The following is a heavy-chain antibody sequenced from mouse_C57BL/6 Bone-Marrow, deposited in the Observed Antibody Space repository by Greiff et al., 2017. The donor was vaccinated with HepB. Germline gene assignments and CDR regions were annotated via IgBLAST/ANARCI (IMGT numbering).Heavy chain of an antibody. Sequence: EVQLQQSGPELVKPGASVKISCKASGYSFTDYNMNWVKQSNGKSLEWIGVINPNYGTTSYNQKFKGKATSTVDQSSSTAYMQLNSLTSEDSAVYYCARHYYGSSPYYFDYWGQGTTLTVSS. D-gene: IGHD1-1*01. CDR1: GYSFTDYN. CDR2: INPNYGTT. J-gene: IGHJ2*01. CDR3: ARHYYGSSPYYFDY. V-gene: IGHV1-39*01.